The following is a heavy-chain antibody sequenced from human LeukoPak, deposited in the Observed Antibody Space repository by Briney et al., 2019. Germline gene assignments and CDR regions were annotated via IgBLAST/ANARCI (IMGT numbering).Heavy chain of an antibody. V-gene: IGHV4-59*01. CDR2: ISDTGKT. J-gene: IGHJ4*02. CDR3: VTGYYEPFDN. D-gene: IGHD3-3*01. CDR1: GASLSDYY. Sequence: PSETLSLTCNVSGASLSDYYWGWIRQSPAKGLEWLGYISDTGKTDYNPSLNSRGTLSLDTSKNQFSLRLASATAADTAVYYCVTGYYEPFDNWGQGTLVTVSS.